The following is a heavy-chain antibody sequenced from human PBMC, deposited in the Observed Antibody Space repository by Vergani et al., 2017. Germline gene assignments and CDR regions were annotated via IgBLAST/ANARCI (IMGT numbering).Heavy chain of an antibody. CDR1: GGTFSSYA. CDR3: ARLRGYNKYYFDY. V-gene: IGHV1-69*04. CDR2: IIPILGIA. J-gene: IGHJ4*02. D-gene: IGHD5-24*01. Sequence: QVQLVQSGAGVKKPGSSVKVSCKASGGTFSSYAISWVRQAPGQGLEWMGRIIPILGIANYAQKFQGRVTITADKSTSTAYMELSSLRSEDTAVYYCARLRGYNKYYFDYWGQGTLVTVSS.